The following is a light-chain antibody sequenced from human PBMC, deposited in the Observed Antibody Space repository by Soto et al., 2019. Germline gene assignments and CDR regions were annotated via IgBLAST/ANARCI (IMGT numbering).Light chain of an antibody. V-gene: IGKV3-20*01. Sequence: EIVLTQSPGTLSLSPGEGATLSCSASQSVRSNYLAWYQQKPGQAPRLLIYGASSRATGIPDRFSGSGSGTDFTLTISRLEPEDFSVYYCQHYGGSPLYTFGQGTKLEI. J-gene: IGKJ2*01. CDR1: QSVRSNY. CDR2: GAS. CDR3: QHYGGSPLYT.